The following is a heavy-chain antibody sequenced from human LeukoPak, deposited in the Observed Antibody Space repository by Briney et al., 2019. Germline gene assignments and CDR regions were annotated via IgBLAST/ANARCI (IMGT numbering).Heavy chain of an antibody. CDR3: PGHDILTGLDY. V-gene: IGHV3-21*04. J-gene: IGHJ4*01. Sequence: GGSLMLSCAASGFTFSSYYMNWVRQAPGQGLEWVSWISSSSSYINYADSLKGRFTITRDNANNTPYLQLISLRADYTAVDYCPGHDILTGLDYWGQGTLVTVSS. D-gene: IGHD3-9*01. CDR2: ISSSSSYI. CDR1: GFTFSSYY.